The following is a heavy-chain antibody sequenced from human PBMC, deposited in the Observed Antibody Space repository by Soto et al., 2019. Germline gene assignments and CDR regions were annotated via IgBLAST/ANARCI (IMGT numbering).Heavy chain of an antibody. CDR2: IYYSGST. J-gene: IGHJ4*02. CDR3: ARDYLKEFDY. Sequence: SETLSLTCTFYGGSFSGSYWSWIRQPPGKGLEWIGSIYYSGSTYYNPSLKSRVTISVDTSKNQFSLKLSSVTAADTAVYYCARDYLKEFDYWGQGTLVTVSS. V-gene: IGHV4-34*01. CDR1: GGSFSGSY. D-gene: IGHD1-26*01.